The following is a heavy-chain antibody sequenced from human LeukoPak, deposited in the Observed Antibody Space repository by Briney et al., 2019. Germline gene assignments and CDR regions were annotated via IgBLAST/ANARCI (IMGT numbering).Heavy chain of an antibody. V-gene: IGHV3-21*01. J-gene: IGHJ4*02. CDR1: GFTFSAYA. D-gene: IGHD3/OR15-3a*01. CDR3: ARDDGFSCYSY. Sequence: PGGSLRLSCVASGFTFSAYAMNWVRLAPGKGLEWVSTFKTNSGQVYYAESVRGRYTISRDNAKNSLYLQMNSLTAEDTAVYYCARDDGFSCYSYWGQGTLVTVSS. CDR2: FKTNSGQV.